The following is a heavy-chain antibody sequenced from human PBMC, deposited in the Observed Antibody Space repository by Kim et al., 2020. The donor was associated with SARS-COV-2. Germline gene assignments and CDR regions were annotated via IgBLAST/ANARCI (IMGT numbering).Heavy chain of an antibody. CDR1: GFSFSNAW. D-gene: IGHD2-2*01. CDR3: TTDVTPYCSSTSCYEVDY. V-gene: IGHV3-15*01. J-gene: IGHJ4*02. CDR2: IKSKTDSGTT. Sequence: GGSLRLSCAASGFSFSNAWMSWVRQAPGKGLEWVGRIKSKTDSGTTDYAAHVKGRFTISRDDSKNTLYLQMNSLKTEDTAVYYCTTDVTPYCSSTSCYEVDYWGQESLVTVSS.